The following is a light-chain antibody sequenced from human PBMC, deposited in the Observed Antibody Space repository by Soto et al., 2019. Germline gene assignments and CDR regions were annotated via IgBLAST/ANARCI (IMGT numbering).Light chain of an antibody. CDR2: GAS. CDR3: QQYGSSPT. Sequence: IVLTQSPGTLSLSAGEIATLSCRASQSVSNNYLAWYQQKPGQAPRRLIYGASSRATGIPDRLSGGGSGTDFTLTIRRLEPEDFAVYYCQQYGSSPTFGEGTRLEIK. J-gene: IGKJ5*01. CDR1: QSVSNNY. V-gene: IGKV3-20*01.